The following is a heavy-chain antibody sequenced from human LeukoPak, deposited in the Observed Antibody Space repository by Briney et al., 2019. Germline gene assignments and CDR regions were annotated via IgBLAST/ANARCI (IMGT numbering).Heavy chain of an antibody. CDR2: ISGSGGST. J-gene: IGHJ6*02. CDR3: AKGLGTTVTYYYYGMDV. V-gene: IGHV3-23*01. Sequence: PGGSLRLSCAASGFTFSSYAMSWVRQAPGKGLEWVSAISGSGGSTYYADSVKGRFTISRDNSKNTLYLQMNSPRAEDTAVYYCAKGLGTTVTYYYYGMDVWGRGTTVTVSS. CDR1: GFTFSSYA. D-gene: IGHD4-17*01.